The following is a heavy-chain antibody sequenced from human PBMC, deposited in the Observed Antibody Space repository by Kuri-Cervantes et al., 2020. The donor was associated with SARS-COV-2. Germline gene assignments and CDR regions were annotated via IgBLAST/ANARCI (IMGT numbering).Heavy chain of an antibody. CDR1: GGSISSGGYY. D-gene: IGHD1-26*01. Sequence: SETLSLTCTVSGGSISSGGYYWSWIRQHPGKGLEWIGYIYYSGSTYYNPSLKSRVTISVDTSKNQFSLKLSSVTAADTAVYYCARGNGSYPPKTHTDYWGQGTLITVSS. CDR2: IYYSGST. CDR3: ARGNGSYPPKTHTDY. V-gene: IGHV4-31*03. J-gene: IGHJ4*02.